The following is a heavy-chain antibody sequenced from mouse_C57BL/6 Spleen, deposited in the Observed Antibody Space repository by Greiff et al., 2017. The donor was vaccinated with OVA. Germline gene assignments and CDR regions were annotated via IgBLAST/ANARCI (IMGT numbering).Heavy chain of an antibody. Sequence: VQLQQPGAELVKPGASVKLSCKASGYTFTSYWMHWVKQRPGQGLEWIGMIHPNSGSTNYNEKFKSKATLTVDKSSSTAYMQLSSLTSEDSAVYDGARWHYDYDRVFAYWGQGTLVTVSA. CDR1: GYTFTSYW. V-gene: IGHV1-64*01. CDR3: ARWHYDYDRVFAY. CDR2: IHPNSGST. D-gene: IGHD2-4*01. J-gene: IGHJ3*01.